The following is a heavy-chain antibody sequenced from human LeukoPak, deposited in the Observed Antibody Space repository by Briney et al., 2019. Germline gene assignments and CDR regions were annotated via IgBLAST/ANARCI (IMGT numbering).Heavy chain of an antibody. CDR1: GFTFSDYY. J-gene: IGHJ4*02. CDR2: ISSSGNTI. Sequence: GGSLRLSCTVSGFTFSDYYMTWIRQAPGKGLECVSYISSSGNTIHYADSVKGRFTISRDNTKNSLYLQMNSLRAEDTALYYCTRESSWSLDYWGQGTLVTVSS. V-gene: IGHV3-11*01. D-gene: IGHD6-13*01. CDR3: TRESSWSLDY.